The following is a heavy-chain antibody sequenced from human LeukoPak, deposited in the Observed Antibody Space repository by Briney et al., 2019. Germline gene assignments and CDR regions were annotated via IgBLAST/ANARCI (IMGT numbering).Heavy chain of an antibody. V-gene: IGHV3-20*04. D-gene: IGHD3-22*01. CDR2: INWNGGST. J-gene: IGHJ4*02. Sequence: GGSLRLSCAASGFTFDDYGMSWVRQAPGKGLEWVSGINWNGGSTGYADSVKGRFTTSRDNAKNSLYLQMNSLRAEDTALYYCARGDYYDSSGYFAFDYWGQGTLVTVSS. CDR3: ARGDYYDSSGYFAFDY. CDR1: GFTFDDYG.